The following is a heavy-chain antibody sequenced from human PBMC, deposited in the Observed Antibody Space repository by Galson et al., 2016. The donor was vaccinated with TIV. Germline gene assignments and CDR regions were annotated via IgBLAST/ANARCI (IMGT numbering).Heavy chain of an antibody. CDR3: ARDPAPSSYYYYMDV. J-gene: IGHJ6*03. CDR2: IKQDGSEK. V-gene: IGHV3-7*01. CDR1: GFSTTNYW. Sequence: SLRLSCAASGFSTTNYWMTWVRQPPGKGLEWVANIKQDGSEKYYVDSVKGRFFISRDNAKNFLYLQMNSLRADDTAVYYCARDPAPSSYYYYMDVWGNGTMVTVSS.